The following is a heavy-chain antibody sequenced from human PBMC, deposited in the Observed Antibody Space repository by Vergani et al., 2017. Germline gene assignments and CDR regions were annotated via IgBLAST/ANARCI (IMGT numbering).Heavy chain of an antibody. J-gene: IGHJ4*02. D-gene: IGHD3-22*01. CDR2: ISAYNGNT. CDR1: GYTFTSYG. CDR3: ARDGVWKYYYDSRGWFPFDY. Sequence: QVQLVQSGAEVKKPGASVKVSCKASGYTFTSYGISWVRQAPGQGLEWMGWISAYNGNTNYAPKRQGRVTMTTDTSTSTAYMELRSLRSDDTAVYYCARDGVWKYYYDSRGWFPFDYWGQGTLVTVSS. V-gene: IGHV1-18*01.